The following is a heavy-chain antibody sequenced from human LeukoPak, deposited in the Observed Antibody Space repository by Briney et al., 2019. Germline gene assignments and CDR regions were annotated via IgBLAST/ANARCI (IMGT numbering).Heavy chain of an antibody. CDR2: ISRGGSSK. CDR3: VRDQFLDY. Sequence: GGSLRLSCAASGFTFSSYWMHWVRQAPGKGLEWVSSISRGGSSKYSADAVKGRFTISRDNAKNSLDLQMDSLRPEDTAVYYCVRDQFLDYWGQGTLVTVSS. J-gene: IGHJ4*02. CDR1: GFTFSSYW. V-gene: IGHV3-21*04.